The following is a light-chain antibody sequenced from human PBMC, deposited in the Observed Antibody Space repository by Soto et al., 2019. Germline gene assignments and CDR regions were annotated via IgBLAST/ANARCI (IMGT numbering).Light chain of an antibody. CDR2: GAS. J-gene: IGKJ1*01. CDR3: QQYNNWPWT. Sequence: EIVMTQSPATLSVSPGERATLSCRASQSVSSNLAWYQQKPGQAPRLLIYGASTRATGLPARFSGSGSGTEFTLTISSLQSEDFAVYYCQQYNNWPWTFGQGTNVDI. V-gene: IGKV3-15*01. CDR1: QSVSSN.